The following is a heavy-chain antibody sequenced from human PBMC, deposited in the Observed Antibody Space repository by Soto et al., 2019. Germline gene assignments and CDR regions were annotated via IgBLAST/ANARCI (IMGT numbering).Heavy chain of an antibody. CDR1: GGTFSSYA. Sequence: ASVKVSCKASGGTFSSYAISWVRQAPGQGLEWMGGIIPIFGTANYAQKFQGRVTITTDESTSTAYMELSSLRSEDTAVYYCARGPRIAAATRVAPPAGYYFDYWGQGTLVTVSS. CDR3: ARGPRIAAATRVAPPAGYYFDY. CDR2: IIPIFGTA. V-gene: IGHV1-69*05. D-gene: IGHD6-13*01. J-gene: IGHJ4*02.